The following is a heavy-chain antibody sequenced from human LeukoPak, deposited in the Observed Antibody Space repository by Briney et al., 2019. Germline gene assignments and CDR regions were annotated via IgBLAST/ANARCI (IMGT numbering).Heavy chain of an antibody. D-gene: IGHD3-16*01. CDR3: ARAYVNAFDI. Sequence: SQTLSLTCTVSGGSISGGGYYWSWIRQHPGKGLEWIGYIYYSGSTYYNPSLKSRVTISVDTSKNQFSLKLSSVTAADTAVYYCARAYVNAFDIWGQGTMVTVSS. CDR1: GGSISGGGYY. CDR2: IYYSGST. J-gene: IGHJ3*02. V-gene: IGHV4-31*03.